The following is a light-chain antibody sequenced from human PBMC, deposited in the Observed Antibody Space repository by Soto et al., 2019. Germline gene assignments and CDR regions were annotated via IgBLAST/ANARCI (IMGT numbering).Light chain of an antibody. CDR3: QQSYSSWFT. V-gene: IGKV1-39*01. CDR2: AAS. Sequence: DVHLAQSPSSLSAAVGDRVTITCRARQSINNYLNWYQQKPGEAPKLLVYAASTLQDGVPSRFSGRGSWTDFKLAISRLQPEDFAVYYCQQSYSSWFTFGGWTKVEI. CDR1: QSINNY. J-gene: IGKJ4*01.